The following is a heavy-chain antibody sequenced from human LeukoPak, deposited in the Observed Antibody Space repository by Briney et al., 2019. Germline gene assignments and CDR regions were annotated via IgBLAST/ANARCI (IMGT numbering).Heavy chain of an antibody. D-gene: IGHD7-27*01. Sequence: HGESLKISCKGSGYSFTSYWIGWVRQMPGKGLEWMGIIYPGDSDTRYSPSFQGQVTISADKSISTAYLQWSSLKASDTAMYYCARQGSLGTRSGVFAFDIWGQGTTVTVSS. CDR3: ARQGSLGTRSGVFAFDI. CDR1: GYSFTSYW. CDR2: IYPGDSDT. V-gene: IGHV5-51*01. J-gene: IGHJ3*02.